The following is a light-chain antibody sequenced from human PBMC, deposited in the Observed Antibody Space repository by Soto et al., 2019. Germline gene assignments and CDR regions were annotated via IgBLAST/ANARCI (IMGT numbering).Light chain of an antibody. V-gene: IGLV2-14*01. CDR2: EVS. Sequence: QSVLTQPASVSGSPGQSITISCTGTSSDVGGYNYVSWYQQHPGKAPKLMIYEVSNRPSGVSNRFSGSKSGNTASLTISGLQAEDEADYYCNSYISNNIPYVFGTGTKVTVL. CDR1: SSDVGGYNY. J-gene: IGLJ1*01. CDR3: NSYISNNIPYV.